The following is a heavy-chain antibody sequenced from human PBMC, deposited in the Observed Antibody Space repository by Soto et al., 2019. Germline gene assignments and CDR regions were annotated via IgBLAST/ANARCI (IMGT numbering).Heavy chain of an antibody. CDR3: ARDNCSSTSCYTAVDY. V-gene: IGHV1-18*04. D-gene: IGHD2-2*02. CDR1: GYTFTSYG. Sequence: ASVKVSCKASGYTFTSYGISWVRQAPGQGLEWMGWISAYNGDTNYAQKLQGRVTVTTDTSTSTAYMELRSLRSDDTAVYYCARDNCSSTSCYTAVDYWGQGTLVTVYS. CDR2: ISAYNGDT. J-gene: IGHJ4*02.